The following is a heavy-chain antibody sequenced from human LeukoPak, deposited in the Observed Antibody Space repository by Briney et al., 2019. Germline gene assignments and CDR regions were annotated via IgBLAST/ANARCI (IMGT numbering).Heavy chain of an antibody. D-gene: IGHD1-26*01. CDR1: GFTFSNYW. CDR3: ARDEGGSYDY. J-gene: IGHJ4*02. Sequence: GGSLRLSCEGSGFTFSNYWMTWVRQAPGKGLEWVANIKPNGIEKHYADSVEGRFTISRDNAKNSLYLQMNSLRAEDTAMYYCARDEGGSYDYWGQGTLVTVSS. V-gene: IGHV3-7*03. CDR2: IKPNGIEK.